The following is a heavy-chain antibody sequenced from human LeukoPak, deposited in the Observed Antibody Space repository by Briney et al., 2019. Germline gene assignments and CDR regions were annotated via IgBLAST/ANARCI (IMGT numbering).Heavy chain of an antibody. CDR2: MNPNSGNT. V-gene: IGHV1-8*01. J-gene: IGHJ4*02. CDR1: GYTFTSYD. CDR3: ARGATRGRIQLWTYDY. Sequence: ASVKASCKASGYTFTSYDINWVRQATGQGLEWMGWMNPNSGNTGYAQKFQGRVTMTRNTSISTAYMELSSLRSEDTAVYYCARGATRGRIQLWTYDYWGQGTLVTVSS. D-gene: IGHD5-18*01.